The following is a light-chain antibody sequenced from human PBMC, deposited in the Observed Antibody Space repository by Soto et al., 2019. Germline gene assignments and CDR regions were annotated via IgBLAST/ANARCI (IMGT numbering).Light chain of an antibody. Sequence: DIVMTQSPDSLAVSLGERATINCKSSQTVLHGSNYLAWYQQRPGPPPKLLIYWASTRESGVPGRFSGSGSETDFTLTISSLQAEDVAIYYCQQYYTTPVTFGQGTKVELK. CDR3: QQYYTTPVT. CDR2: WAS. CDR1: QTVLHGSNY. J-gene: IGKJ1*01. V-gene: IGKV4-1*01.